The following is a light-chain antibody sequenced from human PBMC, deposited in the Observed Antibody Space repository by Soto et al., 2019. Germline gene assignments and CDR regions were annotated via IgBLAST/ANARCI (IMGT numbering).Light chain of an antibody. J-gene: IGLJ1*01. CDR2: EGS. Sequence: QSALTQPASVSGSPGQSITISCTGTSSDVGSYNLVSWYQQHPGKAPKIMIYEGSQRPSGFSNRFSGSKSGNTASLTVSGLQAEDEADYYCCSYAGSSTYVFGTGTKLTVL. CDR3: CSYAGSSTYV. CDR1: SSDVGSYNL. V-gene: IGLV2-23*01.